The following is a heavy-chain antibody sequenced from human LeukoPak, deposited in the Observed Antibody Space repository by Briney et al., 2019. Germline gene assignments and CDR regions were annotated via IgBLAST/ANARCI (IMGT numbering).Heavy chain of an antibody. CDR2: IIPILGIA. V-gene: IGHV1-69*02. Sequence: SVKVSCKASGGTFSSYTISWVRQAPGQGLERMGRIIPILGIANYAQKFQGRVTITADKSTSTAYMELSSLRSEDTAVYYCARVRGELIPFYYFDYWGQGTLVTVSS. CDR3: ARVRGELIPFYYFDY. D-gene: IGHD3-10*01. J-gene: IGHJ4*02. CDR1: GGTFSSYT.